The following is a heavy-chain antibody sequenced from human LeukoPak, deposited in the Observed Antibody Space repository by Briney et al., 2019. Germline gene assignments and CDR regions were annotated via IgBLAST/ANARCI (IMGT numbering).Heavy chain of an antibody. CDR3: AKERYSSSSAYIDY. V-gene: IGHV3-30-3*01. Sequence: GGSLRLSCAASGFTFSSYAMHWVRQAPGKGLEWVSVISYDVSNKYYADSVKGRFTISRYNSKNTLYLQMNSLRTEDTSVYYCAKERYSSSSAYIDYWGQGTLVTVSS. D-gene: IGHD6-6*01. CDR2: ISYDVSNK. J-gene: IGHJ4*02. CDR1: GFTFSSYA.